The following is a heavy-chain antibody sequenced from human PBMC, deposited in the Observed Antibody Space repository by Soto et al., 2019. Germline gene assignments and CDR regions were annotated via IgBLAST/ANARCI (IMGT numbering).Heavy chain of an antibody. CDR3: ARVWPTVTNWFDP. Sequence: SETLSLTCAVSGGSISSSNWWSWVRQPPGKGLEWIGEIYHSGSTNYNPSLKSRVTISVDKSKNQFSLKLSSLTAADTAVYYCARVWPTVTNWFDPWGQGTLVPVSS. CDR2: IYHSGST. J-gene: IGHJ5*02. CDR1: GGSISSSNW. D-gene: IGHD4-17*01. V-gene: IGHV4-4*02.